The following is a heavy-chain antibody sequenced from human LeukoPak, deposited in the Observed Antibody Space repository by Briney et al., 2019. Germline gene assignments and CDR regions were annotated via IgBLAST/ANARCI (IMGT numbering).Heavy chain of an antibody. CDR3: ARLLEDYDILTGYPREFDY. V-gene: IGHV4-34*01. CDR1: GGSFSGYY. CDR2: INHSGST. D-gene: IGHD3-9*01. J-gene: IGHJ4*02. Sequence: PSETLSLTCAVYGGSFSGYYWSWIRQPPGKGLEWIGEINHSGSTNYNPSLKSRVTISVDTSKNQFSLKLSSVTAADTAVYYCARLLEDYDILTGYPREFDYWGQGTLVTVSS.